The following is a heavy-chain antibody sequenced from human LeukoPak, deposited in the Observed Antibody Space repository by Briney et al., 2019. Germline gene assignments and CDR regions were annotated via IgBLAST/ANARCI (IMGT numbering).Heavy chain of an antibody. J-gene: IGHJ4*02. V-gene: IGHV3-23*01. CDR2: ISGSGGST. CDR1: GFTFSSYA. D-gene: IGHD2-2*01. CDR3: EKSTRRIPAATMGFDY. Sequence: PGGSLRLSXAASGFTFSSYAMSWVRQAPGKGLEWVSAISGSGGSTYYADSVKGRFTISRDNSKNTLYLQMNSLRAEDTAVYYCEKSTRRIPAATMGFDYWGQGPLVTVSS.